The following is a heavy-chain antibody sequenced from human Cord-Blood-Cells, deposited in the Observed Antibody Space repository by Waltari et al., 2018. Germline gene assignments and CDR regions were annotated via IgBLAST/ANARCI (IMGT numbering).Heavy chain of an antibody. V-gene: IGHV3-30-3*01. Sequence: QVQLVESGGGVVQPGRSLRLSCAASGFTFSSYAMHWVRQAPGKGLEWVAVVSYEGSNKYYADSVKGRFTISIDNSKNTLYLQMNSLRAEDTAVYYCAREDYWGQGTLVTVSS. CDR3: AREDY. CDR1: GFTFSSYA. J-gene: IGHJ4*02. CDR2: VSYEGSNK.